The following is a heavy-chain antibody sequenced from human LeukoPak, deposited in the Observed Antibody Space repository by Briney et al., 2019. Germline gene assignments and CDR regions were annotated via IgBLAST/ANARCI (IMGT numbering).Heavy chain of an antibody. Sequence: PGGSPRLSCAASGFTFSSYILNWVRQAPGKGLEWVSSISSNSNYIYYADSVKGRFTISRDNAKNSLYLQMNSLRAEDTAVYYCTREQSVADFDSWGQGTLVTVSS. D-gene: IGHD6-19*01. CDR2: ISSNSNYI. CDR3: TREQSVADFDS. J-gene: IGHJ4*02. CDR1: GFTFSSYI. V-gene: IGHV3-21*01.